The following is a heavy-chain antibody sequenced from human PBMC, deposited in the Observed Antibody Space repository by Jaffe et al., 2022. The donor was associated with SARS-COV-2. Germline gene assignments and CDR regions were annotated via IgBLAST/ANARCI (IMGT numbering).Heavy chain of an antibody. Sequence: QLVQSGAEAKRPGASVRLSCRASGYEFTDYYIHWVRQAPGQGLEWMAKIDPAGGTSKYSPAFQGRVTLTRDTSTTTVYMDLASLRFDDTAVYFCAREGLADCGGDCSVDYWGQGTLVTVAS. CDR1: GYEFTDYY. CDR3: AREGLADCGGDCSVDY. J-gene: IGHJ4*02. D-gene: IGHD2-21*02. CDR2: IDPAGGTS. V-gene: IGHV1-46*01.